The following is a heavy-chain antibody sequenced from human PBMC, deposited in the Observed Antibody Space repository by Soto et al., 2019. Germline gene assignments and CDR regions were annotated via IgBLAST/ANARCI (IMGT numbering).Heavy chain of an antibody. CDR2: INPNSGGT. V-gene: IGHV1-2*04. CDR3: AGAGSSWYVHGYYGMDV. D-gene: IGHD6-13*01. J-gene: IGHJ6*02. Sequence: ASVKVSCKASGYTFTGYYMHWVRQAPGQGLEWMGWINPNSGGTNYAQKFQGWVTMTRDTSISTAYMELSRLRSDDTAVYYCAGAGSSWYVHGYYGMDVWGQGTRVTVSS. CDR1: GYTFTGYY.